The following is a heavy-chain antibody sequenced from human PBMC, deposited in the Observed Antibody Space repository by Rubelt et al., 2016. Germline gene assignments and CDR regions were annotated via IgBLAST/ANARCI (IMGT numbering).Heavy chain of an antibody. CDR3: ARGRGLLDGDYVDY. J-gene: IGHJ4*02. CDR2: IYYSGST. D-gene: IGHD3/OR15-3a*01. V-gene: IGHV4-59*01. Sequence: QVQLQESGPGLVKPSETLSLTCTVSGGSISGYYWSWIRQPPGKGLEWIGYIYYSGSTKYNPSLKSRVTISVDASNNQFSLKVTSVTAADTAVYFCARGRGLLDGDYVDYWGQGTLVTVSS. CDR1: GGSISGYY.